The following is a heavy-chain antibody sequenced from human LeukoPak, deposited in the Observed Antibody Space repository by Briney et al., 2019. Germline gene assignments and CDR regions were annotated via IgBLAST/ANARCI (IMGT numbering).Heavy chain of an antibody. D-gene: IGHD3-16*01. V-gene: IGHV3-30*02. J-gene: IGHJ5*01. Sequence: GGSLRLSCAASGFTYSDYGMHWVRQAPGRGLEWVAFILNDGTWEYYPDSVKGRLTISRDNSRNTLYLQMNSVRLEDAAIYYCVKGGSISHNWFDSWGQGTLVTVSS. CDR2: ILNDGTWE. CDR3: VKGGSISHNWFDS. CDR1: GFTYSDYG.